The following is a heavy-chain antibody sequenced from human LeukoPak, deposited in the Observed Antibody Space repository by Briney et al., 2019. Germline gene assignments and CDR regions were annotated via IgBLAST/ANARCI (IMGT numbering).Heavy chain of an antibody. CDR2: IKRDGSET. V-gene: IGHV3-7*03. J-gene: IGHJ4*02. Sequence: GGSLRLSCEASGFTFSSQWMSWVRQAPGKGLEWVSNIKRDGSETYYVNSVKGRFTISRDNAKNSLFLQMNSLRVEDTAVYYCASLDTAMVTWRDNWGQGTLVTVSS. CDR3: ASLDTAMVTWRDN. D-gene: IGHD5-18*01. CDR1: GFTFSSQW.